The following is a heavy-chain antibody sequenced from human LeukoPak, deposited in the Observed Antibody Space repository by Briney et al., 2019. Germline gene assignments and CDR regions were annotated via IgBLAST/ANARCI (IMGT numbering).Heavy chain of an antibody. CDR1: GFTVSTNY. Sequence: GGPLRLSCAASGFTVSTNYMTWVRQAPGKGLDWVSVIYSGGSTYYADSVKGRFTISRDTSNDTLYLQMNSLRAEDTAMYYCARAQGPNYGSGNYLDYWGQGTLVTVSS. CDR2: IYSGGST. V-gene: IGHV3-53*01. CDR3: ARAQGPNYGSGNYLDY. J-gene: IGHJ4*02. D-gene: IGHD3-10*01.